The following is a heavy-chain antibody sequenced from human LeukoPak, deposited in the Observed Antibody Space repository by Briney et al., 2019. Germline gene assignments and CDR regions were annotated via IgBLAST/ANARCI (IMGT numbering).Heavy chain of an antibody. CDR3: AKGTSPYYYDTFDY. V-gene: IGHV3-9*03. CDR1: GFTFTDYA. Sequence: GRSLRPSCAASGFTFTDYAMHWVRQAPGRGLEWVSGISWNGGSIVYADSVKGRFTISRDNARNSLYLQMNSLGAEDMALYYCAKGTSPYYYDTFDYWGQGTLVTVSS. CDR2: ISWNGGSI. D-gene: IGHD3-22*01. J-gene: IGHJ4*02.